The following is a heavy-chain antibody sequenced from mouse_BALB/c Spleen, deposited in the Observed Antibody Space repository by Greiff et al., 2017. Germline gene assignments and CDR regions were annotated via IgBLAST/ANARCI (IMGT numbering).Heavy chain of an antibody. CDR3: TRSGGYDYAMDY. J-gene: IGHJ4*01. CDR2: IYPGNSDT. CDR1: GYTFTSYW. Sequence: VQLQQSGTVLARPGASVKMSCKASGYTFTSYWMHWVKQRPGQGLEWIGAIYPGNSDTSYNQKFKGKAKLTAVTSTSTAYMELSSLTNEDSAVYYCTRSGGYDYAMDYWGQGTSVTVSS. V-gene: IGHV1-5*01. D-gene: IGHD1-2*01.